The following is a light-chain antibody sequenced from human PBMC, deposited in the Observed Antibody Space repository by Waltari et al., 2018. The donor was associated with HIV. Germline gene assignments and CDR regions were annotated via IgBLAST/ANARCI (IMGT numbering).Light chain of an antibody. V-gene: IGLV1-40*01. CDR1: TFNIAPGQA. Sequence: QSVLPQPPSVSGAHGQRVRLSCTGTTFNIAPGQAVHWYQHLPGTAPTHLICGNNNRPSGVPDLFSGSKSGSSASLAITGLQAEDEADYYCQSYDNRLRGVFGGGTKVTVL. CDR3: QSYDNRLRGV. CDR2: GNN. J-gene: IGLJ3*02.